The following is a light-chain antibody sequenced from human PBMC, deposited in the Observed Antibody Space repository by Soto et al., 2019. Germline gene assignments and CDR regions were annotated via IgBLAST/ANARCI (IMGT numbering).Light chain of an antibody. CDR2: AAS. Sequence: IQMTQSPASVSASVGDRVTITCRASQGISTWVAWYQQKPGRAPKFLIYAASSLQSGVPARCSGSGSATDFPLTISSLQSEDFATYYCQRANRCPLTFGQGTKVEI. J-gene: IGKJ2*01. CDR3: QRANRCPLT. V-gene: IGKV1D-12*01. CDR1: QGISTW.